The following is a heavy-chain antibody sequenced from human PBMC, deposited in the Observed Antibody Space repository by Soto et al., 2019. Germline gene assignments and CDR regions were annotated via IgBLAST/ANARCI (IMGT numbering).Heavy chain of an antibody. CDR1: GGTFKNYG. J-gene: IGHJ4*02. D-gene: IGHD3-10*01. V-gene: IGHV1-69*06. Sequence: QVQLVQSGAEVKKPGSSVKVSCKDSGGTFKNYGISWVRQAPGQGLEWLGGIVPMYGTIKYGKNFPGRLRITVDTSTSTSYMEGTSLRPDDTAVYYCARSRSVPRDMYYGSWSSLDYWGQGTLVTVSS. CDR3: ARSRSVPRDMYYGSWSSLDY. CDR2: IVPMYGTI.